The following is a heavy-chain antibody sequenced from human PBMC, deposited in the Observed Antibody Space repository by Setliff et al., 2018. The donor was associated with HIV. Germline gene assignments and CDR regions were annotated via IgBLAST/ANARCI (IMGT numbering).Heavy chain of an antibody. CDR2: FNHGRST. Sequence: SETLSLTCKVSGDSVNSYNYYWSWIRQHPGKGLEWIGEFNHGRSTNNNPSLKSRVTISGDTTKNQFSLKLTSVTAADTAVYYCARGGRSTVATWAWFDPWGQGTLVTVSS. CDR3: ARGGRSTVATWAWFDP. D-gene: IGHD4-4*01. V-gene: IGHV4-39*07. CDR1: GDSVNSYNYY. J-gene: IGHJ5*02.